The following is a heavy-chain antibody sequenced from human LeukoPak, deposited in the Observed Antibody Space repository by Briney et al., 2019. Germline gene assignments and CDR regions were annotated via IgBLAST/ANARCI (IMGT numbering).Heavy chain of an antibody. J-gene: IGHJ4*02. Sequence: PSETLSLTCTVSGGSISSGDYYWGWIRQPPGKGLEWIGNIYYSGSTYYNPSLKSRVTISVDTSKNQFSLKLSSVSAADTAVYYCARWEATPRGYFDYWGQGALVTVSS. V-gene: IGHV4-39*01. CDR3: ARWEATPRGYFDY. D-gene: IGHD1-26*01. CDR2: IYYSGST. CDR1: GGSISSGDYY.